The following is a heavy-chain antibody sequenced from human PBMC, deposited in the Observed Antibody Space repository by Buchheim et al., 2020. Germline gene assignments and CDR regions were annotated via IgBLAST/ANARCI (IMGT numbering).Heavy chain of an antibody. D-gene: IGHD1-26*01. J-gene: IGHJ4*02. V-gene: IGHV3-23*01. CDR3: AKDRSGSPYYFDS. Sequence: EVQLLESGGGLVQPGGSLRLSCAASGFTFSSYAMTWVRQAPGKGLEWVSDIRGSDGSTYYADSVKGRFTISRDNSKSTLYLQMNSLRAKDTAVYYCAKDRSGSPYYFDSWGQGTL. CDR2: IRGSDGST. CDR1: GFTFSSYA.